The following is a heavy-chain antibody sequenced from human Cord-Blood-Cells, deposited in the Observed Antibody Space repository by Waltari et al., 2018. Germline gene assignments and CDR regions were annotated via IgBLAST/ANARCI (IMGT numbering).Heavy chain of an antibody. CDR3: AKDSWYWYFDL. CDR2: ISYDGSNK. V-gene: IGHV3-30*18. CDR1: GFTFRSHG. J-gene: IGHJ2*01. Sequence: QVQLVESGGGVVQPGRSLRLSCAASGFTFRSHGMPSVRQAPGKGLEWVAVISYDGSNKYYADSVKGRFTISRDNSKNTLYLQMNSLRAEDTAVYYCAKDSWYWYFDLWGRGTLVTVSS. D-gene: IGHD6-13*01.